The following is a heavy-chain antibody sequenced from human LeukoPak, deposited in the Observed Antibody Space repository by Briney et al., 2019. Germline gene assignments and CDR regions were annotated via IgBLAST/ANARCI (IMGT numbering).Heavy chain of an antibody. CDR3: AREVSEGFDF. V-gene: IGHV3-21*01. CDR1: GLTFSGYS. Sequence: GGSLRLSCTASGLTFSGYSMNWIRQAPGKGLEWVSSFGTRSTSIYHAGSVKGRFAISRDNAKNSLYLQMNSLRAEDTALYYCAREVSEGFDFWGQGTLVTVSS. CDR2: FGTRSTSI. D-gene: IGHD3-22*01. J-gene: IGHJ4*02.